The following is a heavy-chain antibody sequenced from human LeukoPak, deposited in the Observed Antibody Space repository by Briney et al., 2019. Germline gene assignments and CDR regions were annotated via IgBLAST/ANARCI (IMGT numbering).Heavy chain of an antibody. CDR2: ISSGGGVT. CDR1: GFNFRSFS. V-gene: IGHV3-48*01. D-gene: IGHD2-8*01. CDR3: ARDLVSQFGDL. J-gene: IGHJ2*01. Sequence: GGSLRLSCEASGFNFRSFSLNWVRQAPGTGLGWVSYISSGGGVTHHADSVKGRFTISRDDAKSSVYLQMHSLRTEDTAAYYCARDLVSQFGDLWGRGTLVTVSS.